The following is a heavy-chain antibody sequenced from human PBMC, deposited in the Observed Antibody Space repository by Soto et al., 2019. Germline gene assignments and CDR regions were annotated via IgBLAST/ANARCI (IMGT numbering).Heavy chain of an antibody. CDR3: ARVPSP. J-gene: IGHJ5*02. CDR1: GGSISSGGYS. CDR2: IYHSGSI. V-gene: IGHV4-30-2*01. Sequence: QLQLQESGSGLVKPSQTLSLTCAVSGGSISSGGYSWSWIRQPPGKGLEWIGYIYHSGSIYYNPSLNSPITISVDRAKNQYSLKLSSVTAADTVVYYCARVPSPWGQVTLVTVSA.